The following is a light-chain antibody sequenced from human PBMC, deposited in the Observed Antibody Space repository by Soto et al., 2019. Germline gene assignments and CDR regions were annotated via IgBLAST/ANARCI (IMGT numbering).Light chain of an antibody. CDR3: SSYTSSSTGV. V-gene: IGLV2-11*01. Sequence: QSALTQPRSVSGSPGQSVTISCTGTSGDVGGYNYVSWYQQHPGNAPKLMIYDVSKRPSGVPDRFSGSKSGNTASLTISGLQAEDEADYYCSSYTSSSTGVFGTGTKVTVL. J-gene: IGLJ1*01. CDR2: DVS. CDR1: SGDVGGYNY.